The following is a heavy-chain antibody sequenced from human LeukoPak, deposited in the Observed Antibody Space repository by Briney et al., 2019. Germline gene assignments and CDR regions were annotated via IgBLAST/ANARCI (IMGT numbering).Heavy chain of an antibody. CDR2: ISSSSSYI. J-gene: IGHJ4*02. D-gene: IGHD6-6*01. Sequence: PGGSLRLSCAASGFTFSSYSMNWVRQAPGKGLEWVSSISSSSSYIYYADSVKGRFTISRDNSKSTLYLQMSSLRPEDTAVYYCAKGGWEESSSSWRFFDYWGQGTLVTVSS. CDR3: AKGGWEESSSSWRFFDY. CDR1: GFTFSSYS. V-gene: IGHV3-21*01.